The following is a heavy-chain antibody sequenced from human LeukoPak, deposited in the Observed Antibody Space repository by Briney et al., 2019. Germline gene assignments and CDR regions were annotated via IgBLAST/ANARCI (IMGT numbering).Heavy chain of an antibody. CDR3: ARGIGLAHY. J-gene: IGHJ4*02. CDR2: IKQDGTEK. V-gene: IGHV3-7*01. Sequence: GESLRLSCEASGFTFTTYWLGWVRQPPGKGLEWVANIKQDGTEKYYVDSVKGRFTISRDNAKNSLYLQMNSLRAEDTAVYYCARGIGLAHYWGQGTLVTVSS. D-gene: IGHD3-10*01. CDR1: GFTFTTYW.